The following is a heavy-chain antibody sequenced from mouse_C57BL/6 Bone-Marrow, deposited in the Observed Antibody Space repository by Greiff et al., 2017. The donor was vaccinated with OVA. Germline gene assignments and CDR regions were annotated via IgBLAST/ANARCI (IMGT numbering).Heavy chain of an antibody. J-gene: IGHJ4*01. D-gene: IGHD2-5*01. Sequence: QVQLKQSGADLARPGASVKMSCKASGYTFTSYTMHWVKQRPGQGLEWIGYINPSSGYTKYNQKFKDKATLTADKSSSTAYMQLSSLTSEDSAVYYCASYYSNYPYAMDYWGQGTSVTVSS. CDR3: ASYYSNYPYAMDY. V-gene: IGHV1-4*01. CDR2: INPSSGYT. CDR1: GYTFTSYT.